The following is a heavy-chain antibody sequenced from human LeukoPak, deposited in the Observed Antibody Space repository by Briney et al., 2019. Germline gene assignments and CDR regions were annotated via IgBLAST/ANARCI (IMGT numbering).Heavy chain of an antibody. CDR1: GFSFGDYA. J-gene: IGHJ3*02. CDR2: IYSGGST. CDR3: ARRELVRGVFDI. V-gene: IGHV3-66*04. D-gene: IGHD2-8*02. Sequence: GGSLRLSCTASGFSFGDYAMSWVRQAPGKGLEWVSVIYSGGSTYYADSVKGRFTISRDNSKNTLYLQMNSLRAEDTAVYYCARRELVRGVFDIWGQGTMVTVSS.